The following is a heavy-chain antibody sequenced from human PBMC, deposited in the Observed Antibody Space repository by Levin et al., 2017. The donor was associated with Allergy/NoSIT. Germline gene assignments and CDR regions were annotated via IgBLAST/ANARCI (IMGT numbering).Heavy chain of an antibody. CDR2: INHSGST. Sequence: SQTLSLTCAVYGGSFSGYYWSWIRQPPGKGLEWIGEINHSGSTNYNPSLKSRVTISVDTSKNQFSLKLSSVTAADTAVYYCARAVNLRPYYYDSSGYYSRPVYFDYWGQGTLVTVSS. CDR3: ARAVNLRPYYYDSSGYYSRPVYFDY. D-gene: IGHD3-22*01. J-gene: IGHJ4*02. CDR1: GGSFSGYY. V-gene: IGHV4-34*01.